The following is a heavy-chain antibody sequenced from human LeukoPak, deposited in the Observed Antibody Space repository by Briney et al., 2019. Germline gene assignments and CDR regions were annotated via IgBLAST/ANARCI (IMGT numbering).Heavy chain of an antibody. CDR2: IYYSGST. D-gene: IGHD3-16*01. J-gene: IGHJ3*02. CDR3: GRDFGARAFDI. Sequence: SETLSLTCTVSGASISSTTYYWGWIRQPPGKGLEWIGSIYYSGSTYYNPSLKSRVTISVDTSKNQFSLKLSSVTAADTAVYHCGRDFGARAFDIWGQGTMVSVSS. V-gene: IGHV4-39*02. CDR1: GASISSTTYY.